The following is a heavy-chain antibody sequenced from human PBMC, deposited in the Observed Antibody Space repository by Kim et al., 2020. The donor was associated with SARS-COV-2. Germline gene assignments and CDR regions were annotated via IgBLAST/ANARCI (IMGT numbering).Heavy chain of an antibody. Sequence: GGSLRLSCVASGFTFSSYGMHWVRQAPGKGLEWVAVIWYDGSNKYYADSVKGRFTISRDNSKNTLYLQMNSLRAEDTAIYYCAREGSGRFGELSYFDYWGQGTLVTVSS. D-gene: IGHD3-10*01. J-gene: IGHJ4*02. CDR1: GFTFSSYG. CDR3: AREGSGRFGELSYFDY. CDR2: IWYDGSNK. V-gene: IGHV3-33*01.